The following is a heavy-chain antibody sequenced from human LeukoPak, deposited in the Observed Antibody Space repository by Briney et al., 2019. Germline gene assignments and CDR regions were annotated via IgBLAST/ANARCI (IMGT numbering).Heavy chain of an antibody. Sequence: PGGSLRLSCVASGFTFSSYAMHGVRQAPGKGREWVAVISYEGINKYYADSVKGRFTISRDSSKNTLYLQMNSLRAEDTAVYYCAREVPAALIGNWLDPWGQGTLVSVSS. CDR3: AREVPAALIGNWLDP. CDR1: GFTFSSYA. J-gene: IGHJ5*02. CDR2: ISYEGINK. V-gene: IGHV3-30-3*01. D-gene: IGHD2-2*01.